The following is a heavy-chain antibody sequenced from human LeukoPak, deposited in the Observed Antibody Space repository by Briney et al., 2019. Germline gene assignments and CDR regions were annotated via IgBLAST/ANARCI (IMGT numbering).Heavy chain of an antibody. CDR2: INPSGGST. J-gene: IGHJ4*02. CDR3: AKNIYSSGWLLPPLVDY. V-gene: IGHV1-46*01. CDR1: GYTFTSYY. D-gene: IGHD6-19*01. Sequence: ASVKVSCKASGYTFTSYYMHWVRQAPGQGLEWMGIINPSGGSTSYAQKFQGRVTMTRDMSTSTVYMELSSLRSEDTAVYYCAKNIYSSGWLLPPLVDYWGQGTLVTVSP.